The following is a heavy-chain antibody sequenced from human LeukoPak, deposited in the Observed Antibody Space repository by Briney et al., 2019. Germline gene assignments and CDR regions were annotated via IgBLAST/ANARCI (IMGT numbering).Heavy chain of an antibody. CDR2: IYYSGST. CDR3: ARDHSGSYYDSSGNFDY. V-gene: IGHV4-31*03. J-gene: IGHJ4*02. Sequence: SETLSLTCTVSGGSISSGGYYWSWIRQHPGKGLEWIGYIYYSGSTYYNPSLKSRVTISVDTSKNQFSLKLSSVTAADTAAYYCARDHSGSYYDSSGNFDYWGQGTLVTVSS. CDR1: GGSISSGGYY. D-gene: IGHD3-22*01.